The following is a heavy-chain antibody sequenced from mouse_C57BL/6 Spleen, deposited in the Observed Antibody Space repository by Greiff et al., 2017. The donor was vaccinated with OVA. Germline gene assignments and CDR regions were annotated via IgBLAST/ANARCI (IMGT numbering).Heavy chain of an antibody. D-gene: IGHD4-1*01. CDR3: ARDGDWDRPFDD. V-gene: IGHV7-1*01. Sequence: EVKLMESGGGLVQSGRSLRLSCATSGFTFSDFYMEWVRQAPGKGLEWIAASRNKANDYTTEYSASVKGRFIVSRDTSQSILYLQMNALRAEDTAIYYCARDGDWDRPFDDWGQGTTLTVSS. CDR2: SRNKANDYTT. CDR1: GFTFSDFY. J-gene: IGHJ2*01.